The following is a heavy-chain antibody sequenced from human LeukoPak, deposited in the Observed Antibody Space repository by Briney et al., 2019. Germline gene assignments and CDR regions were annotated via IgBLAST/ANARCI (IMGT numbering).Heavy chain of an antibody. V-gene: IGHV3-7*01. CDR1: GFTFSHYW. J-gene: IGHJ4*02. Sequence: PGGSLRLSCVAYGFTFSHYWMTWVRQAPGKEPEWVANINQDGSEIVYVDSVKGRFTISRDNAKNSLYLQMNSLRPDDTAIYFCARQEARNYYYEGLDYWGQGNLVTVSS. CDR2: INQDGSEI. D-gene: IGHD3-22*01. CDR3: ARQEARNYYYEGLDY.